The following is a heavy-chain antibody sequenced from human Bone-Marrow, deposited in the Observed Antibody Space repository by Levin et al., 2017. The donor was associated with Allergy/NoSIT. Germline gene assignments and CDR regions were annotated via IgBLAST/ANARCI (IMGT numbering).Heavy chain of an antibody. Sequence: PSETLSLTCTVSSGSISSGAYYWSWIRQHPGKGLEWIGYIYYSGATDYNPSLKSRVTISLDMSKNQFSLKLSSVTAADTAVYYCARGRGSGSWYSLLWFDPWGQGTQVTVSS. CDR1: SGSISSGAYY. CDR3: ARGRGSGSWYSLLWFDP. D-gene: IGHD6-13*01. J-gene: IGHJ5*02. CDR2: IYYSGAT. V-gene: IGHV4-31*02.